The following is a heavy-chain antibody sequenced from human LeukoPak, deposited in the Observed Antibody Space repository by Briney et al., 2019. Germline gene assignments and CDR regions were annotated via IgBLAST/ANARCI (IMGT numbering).Heavy chain of an antibody. CDR1: GGSISSSNW. D-gene: IGHD2-2*01. CDR3: ARHGRYCSSTSCYLGADY. J-gene: IGHJ4*02. V-gene: IGHV4-4*02. Sequence: SETLSLTCAVSGGSISSSNWWSWVRQPPGKGLEWIGEIYHSGSTNYNPSLKSRVTISVDTSKNQFSLKLSSVTAADTAVYYCARHGRYCSSTSCYLGADYWGQGTLVTVSS. CDR2: IYHSGST.